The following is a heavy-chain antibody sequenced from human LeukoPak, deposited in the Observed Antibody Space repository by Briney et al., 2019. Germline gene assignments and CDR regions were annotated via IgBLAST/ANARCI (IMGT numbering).Heavy chain of an antibody. V-gene: IGHV3-73*01. D-gene: IGHD3-22*01. CDR3: TRHGGRDYYGSSEDAFDI. J-gene: IGHJ3*02. CDR1: GFTFSGSA. Sequence: PGGSLRLSCAASGFTFSGSAMHWVRQASGKGLEWVGRIRSKAHSYATAYAASVKGRFTISRDDSKNTAYLQMNSLKTEDTAVYYCTRHGGRDYYGSSEDAFDIWGQGTMVIVSS. CDR2: IRSKAHSYAT.